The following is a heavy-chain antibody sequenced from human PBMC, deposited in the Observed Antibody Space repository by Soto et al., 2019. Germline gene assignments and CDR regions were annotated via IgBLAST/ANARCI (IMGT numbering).Heavy chain of an antibody. Sequence: ASVKVSCKASGYTFTSYDINWVRQATGQGLEWMGWMNPNSGNTGYAQKFQGRVTMTRNTSISTAYMELSSLRSEDTTVYYCARGNYGGNSRYYYGMDVWGQGTTVTVS. V-gene: IGHV1-8*01. CDR1: GYTFTSYD. D-gene: IGHD4-17*01. CDR2: MNPNSGNT. J-gene: IGHJ6*02. CDR3: ARGNYGGNSRYYYGMDV.